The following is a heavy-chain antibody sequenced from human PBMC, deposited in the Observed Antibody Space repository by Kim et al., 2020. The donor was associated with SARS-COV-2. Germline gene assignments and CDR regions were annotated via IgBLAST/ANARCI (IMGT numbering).Heavy chain of an antibody. CDR1: GFTFSNYW. V-gene: IGHV3-7*05. D-gene: IGHD6-19*01. CDR3: ASDTGWHFDN. CDR2: IKPDGSEK. J-gene: IGHJ4*02. Sequence: GGSLRLSCAASGFTFSNYWMHLVRQAPGKGLEWVASIKPDGSEKRYVDSVRGRFTVSRDNAKKSLFLQMSSLRADDTAIYYCASDTGWHFDNWGQGTLVSVSS.